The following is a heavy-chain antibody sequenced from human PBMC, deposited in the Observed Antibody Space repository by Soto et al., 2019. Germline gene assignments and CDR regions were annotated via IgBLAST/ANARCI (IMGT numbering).Heavy chain of an antibody. CDR2: ISHSGRT. Sequence: QVQLQESGPGLVKPSETLSLICTVSGASLRSGSYYWSWIRQPPGKGLEWIGYISHSGRTNYDPSLKSRLTMSADTSQNMFSLQLNSVTAEDTDVYYCSYGTSFDYWGQGTLVTVSS. CDR1: GASLRSGSYY. J-gene: IGHJ4*02. D-gene: IGHD3-10*01. CDR3: SYGTSFDY. V-gene: IGHV4-61*01.